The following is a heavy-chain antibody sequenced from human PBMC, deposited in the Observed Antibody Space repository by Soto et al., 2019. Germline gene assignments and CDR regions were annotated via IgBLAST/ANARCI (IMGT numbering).Heavy chain of an antibody. CDR1: GFTFNEYA. D-gene: IGHD1-1*01. V-gene: IGHV3-30-3*01. J-gene: IGHJ4*02. Sequence: QVQLVESGGGVVQPGGSLRLSCTASGFTFNEYAMHWVRQAPGKGLEWVAVMSYNGNDKSYADFVKGRLTISRDNSKNTLYLQMNSLRPEDTGMFYCARDSRPDGYNYDYFDYWGQGTLVTVSS. CDR3: ARDSRPDGYNYDYFDY. CDR2: MSYNGNDK.